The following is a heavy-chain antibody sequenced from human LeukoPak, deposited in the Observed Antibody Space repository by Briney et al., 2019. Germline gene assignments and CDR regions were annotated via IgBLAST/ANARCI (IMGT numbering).Heavy chain of an antibody. Sequence: GGSLRLSCAASGFTFSSYWMHWVRQAPGKGLVWVSRINSDGSSTSYADSVKGRFTISRDNAKSTLYLQMNSLRAEDTAVYYCARVLSRGYSYGPHYYYYGMDVWGQGTTVTVSS. V-gene: IGHV3-74*01. D-gene: IGHD5-18*01. CDR2: INSDGSST. CDR3: ARVLSRGYSYGPHYYYYGMDV. CDR1: GFTFSSYW. J-gene: IGHJ6*02.